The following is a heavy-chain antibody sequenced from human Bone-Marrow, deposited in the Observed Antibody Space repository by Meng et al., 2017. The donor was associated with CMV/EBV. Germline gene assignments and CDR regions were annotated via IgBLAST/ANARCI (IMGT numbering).Heavy chain of an antibody. CDR3: HLGTLGSGPSDY. CDR1: GFGFSSYD. Sequence: AASGFGFSSYDMNWVRQAPKSGLEWVEDVSSSGGITYYTDSVKSRFTISRDNSKNTVYLQMNSLRAEDTAVYYCHLGTLGSGPSDYWGQGTLVTVSS. D-gene: IGHD3-10*01. J-gene: IGHJ4*02. CDR2: VSSSGGIT. V-gene: IGHV3-23*01.